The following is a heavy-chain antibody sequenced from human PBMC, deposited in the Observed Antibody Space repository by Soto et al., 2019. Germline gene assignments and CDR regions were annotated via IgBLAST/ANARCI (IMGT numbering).Heavy chain of an antibody. Sequence: ASVKVSCKASGGTFSSYAISWVRQAPGQGLEWMGGIIPIFGTANYAQKFQGRVTITADESTSTAYMELSSLRSEDTAVYYCARVSLYDFWSGSHYYYGMDVWGQGTTVTVSS. J-gene: IGHJ6*02. CDR3: ARVSLYDFWSGSHYYYGMDV. V-gene: IGHV1-69*13. D-gene: IGHD3-3*01. CDR2: IIPIFGTA. CDR1: GGTFSSYA.